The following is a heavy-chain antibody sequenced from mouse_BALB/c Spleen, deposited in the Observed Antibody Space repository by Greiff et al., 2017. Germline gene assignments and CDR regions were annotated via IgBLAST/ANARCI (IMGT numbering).Heavy chain of an antibody. V-gene: IGHV1S137*01. CDR1: GYTFTDYA. Sequence: VQLQQSGAELVRPGVSVKISCKGSGYTFTDYAMHWVKQSHAKSLEWIGVISTYYGDASYNQKFKGKATMTVDKSSSTAYLELARLTSEDSAIFYWAKSHVGRALENWGKGTSGTVSP. CDR2: ISTYYGDA. CDR3: AKSHVGRALEN. J-gene: IGHJ4*01.